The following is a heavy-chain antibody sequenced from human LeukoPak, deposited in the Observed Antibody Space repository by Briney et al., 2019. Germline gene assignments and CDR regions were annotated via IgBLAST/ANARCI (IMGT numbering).Heavy chain of an antibody. CDR1: GFTFSSYG. D-gene: IGHD3-3*01. V-gene: IGHV3-30*03. Sequence: GGSLRLSCAASGFTFSSYGMHWVRQAPGKGLEWVAVISYDGSNKYYADSVKGRFTISRDNSKNTLYLQMNSLRAVGTAVYYCAREAWRDYDFSVWGQGTLVTVSS. CDR2: ISYDGSNK. CDR3: AREAWRDYDFSV. J-gene: IGHJ4*02.